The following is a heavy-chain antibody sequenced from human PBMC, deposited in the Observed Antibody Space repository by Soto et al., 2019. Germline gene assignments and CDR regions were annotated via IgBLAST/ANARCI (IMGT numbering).Heavy chain of an antibody. CDR2: TSYDGTNK. J-gene: IGHJ4*02. D-gene: IGHD2-15*01. CDR1: GFTFSSYG. V-gene: IGHV3-30*03. CDR3: ATDCGGGSCYPA. Sequence: QVQLVESGGGVVQPGRSLRLSCAASGFTFSSYGMHWVRQAPGKGLEWVAVTSYDGTNKYYADSVKGRFTISRDNSKNTLYLQMNSLRAEDTAIYYCATDCGGGSCYPAWGQGTLVTVSS.